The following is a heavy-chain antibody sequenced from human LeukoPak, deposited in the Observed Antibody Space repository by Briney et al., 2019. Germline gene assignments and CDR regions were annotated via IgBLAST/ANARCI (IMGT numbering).Heavy chain of an antibody. Sequence: PSETLSLICTVSGGSISSSDYYWSWVRQHPGKGLEWIGYIYYSGSTYYNPSLKSRVTISVDTSKNQFSLKLSSVTAADTAVYYCARDGGSGYPFDYWGQGTLVTVSS. CDR2: IYYSGST. D-gene: IGHD3-22*01. J-gene: IGHJ4*02. CDR1: GGSISSSDYY. V-gene: IGHV4-31*03. CDR3: ARDGGSGYPFDY.